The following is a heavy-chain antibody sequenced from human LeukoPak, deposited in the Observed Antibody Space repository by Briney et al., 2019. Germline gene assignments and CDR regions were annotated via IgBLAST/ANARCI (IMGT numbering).Heavy chain of an antibody. CDR3: AGFCSGGSCFYN. J-gene: IGHJ4*02. D-gene: IGHD2-15*01. Sequence: GGSLRLSCAASGFTFSDYYMGWIRQAPGKGLEWVSYISSSGSTIYYADSVKGRFTISRDNAKNSLYLQMNSLRAEDTAVYYGAGFCSGGSCFYNWGQGTRVTVTS. V-gene: IGHV3-11*01. CDR1: GFTFSDYY. CDR2: ISSSGSTI.